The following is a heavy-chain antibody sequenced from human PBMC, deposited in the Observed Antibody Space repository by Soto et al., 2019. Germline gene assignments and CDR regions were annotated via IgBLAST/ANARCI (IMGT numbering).Heavy chain of an antibody. V-gene: IGHV1-69*02. CDR1: GGTFSSYT. D-gene: IGHD1-26*01. J-gene: IGHJ4*02. Sequence: QVQLVQSGAEVKKPGSSVKVSCKASGGTFSSYTISWVRQAPGQGLEWMGRIIPILGIANYAQKFQGRVTXNADKSTSTAYMELSSLRSEDTAVYYCARGELLFDYWGQGTLVTVSS. CDR3: ARGELLFDY. CDR2: IIPILGIA.